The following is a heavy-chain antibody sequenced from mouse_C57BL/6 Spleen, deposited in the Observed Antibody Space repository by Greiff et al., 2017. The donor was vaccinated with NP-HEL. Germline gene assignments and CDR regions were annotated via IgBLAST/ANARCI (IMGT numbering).Heavy chain of an antibody. D-gene: IGHD1-1*01. Sequence: VQLQQSGAELVRPGASVTLSCKASGYTFTDYEMHWVKQTPVHGLEWIGAIDPETGGTAYNQKFKGKAILTADKSSSTAYMELRSLTSEDSAVYYCTLITTGAYWGQGTLVTVSA. CDR2: IDPETGGT. J-gene: IGHJ3*01. V-gene: IGHV1-15*01. CDR3: TLITTGAY. CDR1: GYTFTDYE.